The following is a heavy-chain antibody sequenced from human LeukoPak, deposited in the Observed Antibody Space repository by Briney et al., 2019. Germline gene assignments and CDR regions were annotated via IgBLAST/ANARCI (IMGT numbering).Heavy chain of an antibody. CDR1: GGSISSYY. D-gene: IGHD5-18*01. CDR3: ARGEYSYGVYFDY. Sequence: SETLSLTCTVSGGSISSYYWNWIRRPPEKGLEWIGYIYYSGSTNYNPSLKSRVTISVDTSKNQFSLKLSSVTAADTAVYYCARGEYSYGVYFDYWGQGTLVTVSS. J-gene: IGHJ4*02. CDR2: IYYSGST. V-gene: IGHV4-59*01.